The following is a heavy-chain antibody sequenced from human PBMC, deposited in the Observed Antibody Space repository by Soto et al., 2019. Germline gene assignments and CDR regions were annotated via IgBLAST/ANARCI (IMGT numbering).Heavy chain of an antibody. Sequence: QVQLVQSGAEVTKPGASVQISCKASGFTFSHHSIHWVRQAPGQRLEWMGWINSDNGYTKYSQKFQARLTITWDTSAKTAYIELSSLRFEDTAFYYCISGKEAGVWFDPWGQGTLVTVSS. CDR3: ISGKEAGVWFDP. V-gene: IGHV1-3*04. J-gene: IGHJ5*02. D-gene: IGHD1-26*01. CDR1: GFTFSHHS. CDR2: INSDNGYT.